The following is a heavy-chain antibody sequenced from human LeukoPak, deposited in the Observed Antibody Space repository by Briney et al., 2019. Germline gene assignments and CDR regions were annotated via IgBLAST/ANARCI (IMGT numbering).Heavy chain of an antibody. Sequence: PSETLSLTCAVYGGSFSGYYWSWIRQPPGKGLEWIGEINHSGSTNYNPSLKSRVTISVNTSKNQFSLKLSSVTAADTAVYYCARLPPLYDYVWGSYRPNRYYFDYWGQGTLVTASS. V-gene: IGHV4-34*01. CDR2: INHSGST. CDR3: ARLPPLYDYVWGSYRPNRYYFDY. D-gene: IGHD3-16*02. J-gene: IGHJ4*02. CDR1: GGSFSGYY.